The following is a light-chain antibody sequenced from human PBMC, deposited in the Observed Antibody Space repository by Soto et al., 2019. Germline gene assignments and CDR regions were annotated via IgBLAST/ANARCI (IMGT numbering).Light chain of an antibody. CDR3: SSYAGTNNLI. J-gene: IGLJ2*01. V-gene: IGLV2-8*01. Sequence: QSALTQPPSASGSPGQSVTISCTGTSSDVGRYNFVSWYQHHPGRAPKLMIYDVTKRPSGVPDRFSGSKSGSTASLTVSGLQAEDEADYYCSSYAGTNNLIFGGGTQLTVL. CDR1: SSDVGRYNF. CDR2: DVT.